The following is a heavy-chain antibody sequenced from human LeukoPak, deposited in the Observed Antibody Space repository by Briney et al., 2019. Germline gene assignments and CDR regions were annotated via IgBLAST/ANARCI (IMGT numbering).Heavy chain of an antibody. CDR3: ARDRGAVPDY. Sequence: GGSLRLSCATSGFTFSSYSMNWVRQAPGKGLEWVSSISSSSSYIYYADSVKGRFTISRDNAKNSLYLQMNSLRAEDTAVYYCARDRGAVPDYWGQGTLVTVSS. V-gene: IGHV3-21*01. CDR1: GFTFSSYS. D-gene: IGHD3-10*01. CDR2: ISSSSSYI. J-gene: IGHJ4*02.